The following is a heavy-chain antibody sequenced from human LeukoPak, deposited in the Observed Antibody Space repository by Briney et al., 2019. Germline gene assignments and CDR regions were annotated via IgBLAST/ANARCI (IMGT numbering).Heavy chain of an antibody. D-gene: IGHD3/OR15-3a*01. J-gene: IGHJ4*02. CDR1: GYPFNNYD. CDR3: ARIWTGGY. V-gene: IGHV1-46*02. CDR2: INPSGGST. Sequence: ASVKVSCKASGYPFNNYDINWVRQAPGRGLEWMGIINPSGGSTSYAQKFQGRVTMTRDMSTSTVYMELSSLRSEDTAVYYCARIWTGGYWGQGTLVTVSS.